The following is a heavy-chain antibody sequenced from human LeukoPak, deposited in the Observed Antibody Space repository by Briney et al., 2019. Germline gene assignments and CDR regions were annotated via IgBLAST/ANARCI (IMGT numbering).Heavy chain of an antibody. Sequence: VASVTVSCTASGGTFTSYTISWVRQAPGQGLEWMGRIIPILGIANYAQKFQGRVTITADKSTSTAYMELSSLRSEDTAVYYCARGAFSDDFWRSNWFDPWGQGTLVTVSS. V-gene: IGHV1-69*02. J-gene: IGHJ5*02. D-gene: IGHD3-3*01. CDR1: GGTFTSYT. CDR2: IIPILGIA. CDR3: ARGAFSDDFWRSNWFDP.